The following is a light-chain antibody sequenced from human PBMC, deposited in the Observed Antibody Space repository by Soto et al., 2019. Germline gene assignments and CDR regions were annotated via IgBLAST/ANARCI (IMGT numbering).Light chain of an antibody. Sequence: DIQMTQSPSSLSASVADIVTITCRASQSISTFLNWYQQKPGKAPKLLIYSASSLQSGVPSTFSGSGSGTDFSLTISSLQPEDFATYYCQQSYSTPWTFGQGTKVDIK. CDR3: QQSYSTPWT. J-gene: IGKJ1*01. CDR2: SAS. CDR1: QSISTF. V-gene: IGKV1-39*01.